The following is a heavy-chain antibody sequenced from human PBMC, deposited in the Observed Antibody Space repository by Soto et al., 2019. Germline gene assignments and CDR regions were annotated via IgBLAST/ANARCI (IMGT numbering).Heavy chain of an antibody. CDR2: ISPYTGDT. D-gene: IGHD3-16*01. CDR3: AMVDNYVTPTPQDV. Sequence: QVQLVQSGDEMKKPGASVRVSCKASGYIFVNYGIAWVRQAPGQGLEWMGWISPYTGDTHSASKVQGRLTMTTDTSTSTAYMDLGSLPSDDTAVYYCAMVDNYVTPTPQDVWGQGTTVTVSS. CDR1: GYIFVNYG. J-gene: IGHJ6*02. V-gene: IGHV1-18*01.